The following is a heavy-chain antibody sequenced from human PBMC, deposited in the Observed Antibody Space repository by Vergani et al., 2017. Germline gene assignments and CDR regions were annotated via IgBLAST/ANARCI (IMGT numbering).Heavy chain of an antibody. D-gene: IGHD4-23*01. J-gene: IGHJ6*03. CDR3: ARDRSVYGGPSVDYYYYMDV. CDR1: GDSVSSNSAA. CDR2: TYYRSKWYN. V-gene: IGHV6-1*01. Sequence: QVQLQQSGPGLVKPSQTLSLTCAISGDSVSSNSAAWNWIRQSPSRGLEWLGRTYYRSKWYNDYAVSVKSRITINPVTSKNQFSLKLSSVSAADTAVYYCARDRSVYGGPSVDYYYYMDVWGKGTTVTVSS.